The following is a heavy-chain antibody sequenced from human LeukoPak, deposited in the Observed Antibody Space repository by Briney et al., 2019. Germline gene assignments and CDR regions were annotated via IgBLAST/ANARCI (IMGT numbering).Heavy chain of an antibody. D-gene: IGHD3-3*01. CDR2: IYYSGST. CDR1: GGSISSGGYY. Sequence: SETLSLTCTVSGGSISSGGYYWSRIRQHPGKGLEWIVYIYYSGSTYYNPSLKSRVTISVDTSKNQFSLKLSSVTAADTAVYYCARVPNRSPRPRLLLRFLEEGGYYFDYWGQGTLVTVSS. CDR3: ARVPNRSPRPRLLLRFLEEGGYYFDY. V-gene: IGHV4-31*03. J-gene: IGHJ4*02.